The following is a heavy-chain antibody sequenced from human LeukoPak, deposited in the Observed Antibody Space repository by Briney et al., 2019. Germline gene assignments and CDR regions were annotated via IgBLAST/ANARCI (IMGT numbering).Heavy chain of an antibody. CDR3: AKSGDCSSTSCYSYYYYYYGMDV. D-gene: IGHD2-2*01. CDR1: GFTFSSYG. J-gene: IGHJ6*02. V-gene: IGHV3-30*18. Sequence: GGSLRLSCAASGFTFSSYGMHWVRQAPGKGLEWVAVISYDGSNKYYADSVKGRFTISRDNSKNTLYLQMNSLRAEDTAVYYCAKSGDCSSTSCYSYYYYYYGMDVWGQGTTVTVSS. CDR2: ISYDGSNK.